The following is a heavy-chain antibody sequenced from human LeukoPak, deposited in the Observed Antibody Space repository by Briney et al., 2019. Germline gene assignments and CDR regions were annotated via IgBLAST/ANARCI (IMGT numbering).Heavy chain of an antibody. CDR1: GFTFSSYG. CDR3: ARDRRGGSYPYYYYMDV. CDR2: ISYDGSNK. D-gene: IGHD1-26*01. J-gene: IGHJ6*03. Sequence: PWGSLRLSCAASGFTFSSYGMHWVRQAPGKGLEWVAVISYDGSNKYYADSVKGRFTISRDNSKNTLYLQMNSLRAEDTAVYYCARDRRGGSYPYYYYMDVWGKGTTVTVSS. V-gene: IGHV3-30*03.